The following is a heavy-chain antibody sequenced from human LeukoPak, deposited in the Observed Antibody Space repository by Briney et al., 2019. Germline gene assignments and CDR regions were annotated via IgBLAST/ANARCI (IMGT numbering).Heavy chain of an antibody. CDR3: AREAGVITMVRGVIYDAFDI. J-gene: IGHJ3*02. CDR2: INPSGGST. V-gene: IGHV1-46*01. D-gene: IGHD3-10*01. CDR1: GYTFTSYY. Sequence: ASVKVSCKASGYTFTSYYMHWVRQAPGQGLEWMGIINPSGGSTSYAQKFQGRVTMTRDTSTSTVYMELSSLRSEDTAVYYCAREAGVITMVRGVIYDAFDIWGQGTMVTVPS.